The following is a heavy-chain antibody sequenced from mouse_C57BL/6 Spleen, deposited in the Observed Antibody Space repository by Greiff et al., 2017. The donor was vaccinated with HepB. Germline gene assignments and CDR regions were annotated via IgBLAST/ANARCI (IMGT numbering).Heavy chain of an antibody. Sequence: EVHLVESGGGLVKPGGSLKLSCAASGFTFSDYGMHWVRQAPEKGLEWVAYISSGSSTIYYADTVKGRFTISRDNAKNTLFLQMTSLRSEDTAMYYCARDYHRFAYWGQGTLVTVSA. V-gene: IGHV5-17*01. CDR2: ISSGSSTI. J-gene: IGHJ3*01. CDR1: GFTFSDYG. CDR3: ARDYHRFAY. D-gene: IGHD2-4*01.